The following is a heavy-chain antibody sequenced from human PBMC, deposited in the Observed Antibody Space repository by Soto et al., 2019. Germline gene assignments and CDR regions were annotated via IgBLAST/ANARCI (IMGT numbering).Heavy chain of an antibody. CDR2: IKQDGSET. CDR3: ARGTEGFHPLSNNWSGP. J-gene: IGHJ5*02. CDR1: GFFFSAYC. Sequence: GGSLRLSCAASGFFFSAYCMSWVRQAPGKGLEWVASIKQDGSETYYLDSVKGRFTFSRDNAKNSLDLQMSRLRAEDTAVYYCARGTEGFHPLSNNWSGPWGQRTPVTV. D-gene: IGHD2-21*02. V-gene: IGHV3-7*01.